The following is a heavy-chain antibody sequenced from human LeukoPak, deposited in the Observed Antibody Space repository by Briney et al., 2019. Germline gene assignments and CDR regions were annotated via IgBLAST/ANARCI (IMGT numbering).Heavy chain of an antibody. CDR2: IYTSGST. CDR1: GGSISSGSYY. V-gene: IGHV4-61*02. CDR3: ARGGYCSSTSCSRLVGATVHDAFDI. J-gene: IGHJ3*02. Sequence: SETLSLTCTVSGGSISSGSYYWSWIRQPAGKGLEWIGRIYTSGSTNYNPSLKSRVTISVDTSKNQFSLKLSSVTAADTAVYYCARGGYCSSTSCSRLVGATVHDAFDIWGQGTMVTVSS. D-gene: IGHD2-2*01.